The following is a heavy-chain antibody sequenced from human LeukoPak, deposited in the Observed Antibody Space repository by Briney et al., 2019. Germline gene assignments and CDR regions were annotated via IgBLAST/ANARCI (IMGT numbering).Heavy chain of an antibody. J-gene: IGHJ3*02. V-gene: IGHV4-4*07. CDR3: ARDDFDYNDLVSVIHI. CDR2: IYTSGST. Sequence: SETLSLTCTVSGGSISSYYWSWIRQPAGKGLEWIGRIYTSGSTNYNPSLKSRVTMSVDTSKNQFSLRLSSVTAADTAVYYCARDDFDYNDLVSVIHIWGQGTMVTVSS. D-gene: IGHD3-3*01. CDR1: GGSISSYY.